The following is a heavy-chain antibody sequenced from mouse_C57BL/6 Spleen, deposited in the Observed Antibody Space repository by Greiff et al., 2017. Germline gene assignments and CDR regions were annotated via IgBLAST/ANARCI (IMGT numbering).Heavy chain of an antibody. J-gene: IGHJ2*01. D-gene: IGHD3-2*02. CDR1: GFNIKDDY. Sequence: EVQLQESGAELVRPGASVKLSCTASGFNIKDDYMHWVKQRPEQGLEWIGWIDPENGDTEYASKFQGKATITADTSSNTAYLQLSSLPSEDTAVYYCTTGSGTGYYFDYWGQGTTLTVSS. CDR3: TTGSGTGYYFDY. CDR2: IDPENGDT. V-gene: IGHV14-4*01.